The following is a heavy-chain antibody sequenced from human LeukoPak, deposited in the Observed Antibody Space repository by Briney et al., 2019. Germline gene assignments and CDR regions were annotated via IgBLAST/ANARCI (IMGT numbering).Heavy chain of an antibody. D-gene: IGHD3-22*01. CDR1: GFTFSSYE. V-gene: IGHV3-30*02. Sequence: HSGGSLRLSCAASGFTFSSYEMNWVRQAPGKGLEWVAFIRYDGSNKYYADSVKGRFTISRDNSKNTLYLQMNSLRAEDTAVYHCAKDLPLSQYYYDSSGFIDYWGQGTLVTVSS. J-gene: IGHJ4*02. CDR2: IRYDGSNK. CDR3: AKDLPLSQYYYDSSGFIDY.